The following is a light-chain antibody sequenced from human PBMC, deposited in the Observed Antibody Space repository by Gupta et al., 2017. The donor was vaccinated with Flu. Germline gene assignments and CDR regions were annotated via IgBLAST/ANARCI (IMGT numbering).Light chain of an antibody. V-gene: IGKV3-15*01. CDR3: QQYKNWPPGA. CDR1: QTVNSH. J-gene: IGKJ5*01. Sequence: EIVMTQSPATLSVSPGERATLSCRASQTVNSHLAWYQQKPGQAPRLLIYGASTRATGISARFSGSGSGTEXTLTISXLQSEDFAVYYCQQYKNWPPGAFGXGTRLEIK. CDR2: GAS.